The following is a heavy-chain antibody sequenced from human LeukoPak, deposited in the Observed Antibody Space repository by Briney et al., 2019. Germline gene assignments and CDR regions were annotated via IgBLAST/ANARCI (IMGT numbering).Heavy chain of an antibody. CDR3: ARGLARTSMVTRGGVRFDY. Sequence: ASVKVSCKASGYTFTGYYMHWVRQAPGQGLEWMGWINPSSGGTNYAQKFQGRVTMTRNTSISTAYMELSSLRSEDTAVYYCARGLARTSMVTRGGVRFDYWGQGTLVTVSS. V-gene: IGHV1-2*02. D-gene: IGHD5-18*01. J-gene: IGHJ4*02. CDR2: INPSSGGT. CDR1: GYTFTGYY.